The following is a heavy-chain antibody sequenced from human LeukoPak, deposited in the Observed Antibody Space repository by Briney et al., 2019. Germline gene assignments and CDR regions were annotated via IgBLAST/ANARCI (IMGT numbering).Heavy chain of an antibody. D-gene: IGHD3-10*01. CDR2: ISYDGSNR. Sequence: GRSLRLSCAASGFTFSSYGVHWVRQAPGKGLEWVAVISYDGSNRYYADSVKGRFTISRDNSKNTLYLQMNSLRAEDTAVYYCAKVYGSGSYMDGEYYFDYWGQGTLVTVSS. CDR3: AKVYGSGSYMDGEYYFDY. J-gene: IGHJ4*02. CDR1: GFTFSSYG. V-gene: IGHV3-30*18.